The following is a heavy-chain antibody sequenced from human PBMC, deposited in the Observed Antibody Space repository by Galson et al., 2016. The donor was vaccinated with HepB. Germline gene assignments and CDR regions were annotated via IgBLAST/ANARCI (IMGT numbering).Heavy chain of an antibody. Sequence: LRLSCAASGFTFSSYGMHWVRQAPGKGLEWVAVIWYDGSNKYYADSVKGRFTISRDTSKNTLYMQMNSLRAEDTAVYYCARAFFRAAYFDYWGQGTLVTVSS. D-gene: IGHD2/OR15-2a*01. CDR3: ARAFFRAAYFDY. CDR1: GFTFSSYG. V-gene: IGHV3-33*01. J-gene: IGHJ4*02. CDR2: IWYDGSNK.